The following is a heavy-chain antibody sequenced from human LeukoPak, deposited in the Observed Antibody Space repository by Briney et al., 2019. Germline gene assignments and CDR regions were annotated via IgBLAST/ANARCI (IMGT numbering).Heavy chain of an antibody. CDR1: GFTFSSYA. Sequence: GGSLRLSCAASGFTFSSYAMSWVRQAPGKGLEWVSAISGSGGSTYYADSVKGRFTISRDNSKNTLYLQMNSLRAEDTAEYYCAKDIVVVPAAIRGHDAFDIWGQGTMVTVSS. CDR2: ISGSGGST. CDR3: AKDIVVVPAAIRGHDAFDI. V-gene: IGHV3-23*01. J-gene: IGHJ3*02. D-gene: IGHD2-2*02.